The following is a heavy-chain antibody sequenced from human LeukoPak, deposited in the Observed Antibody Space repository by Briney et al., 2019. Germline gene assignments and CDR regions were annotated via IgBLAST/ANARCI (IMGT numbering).Heavy chain of an antibody. J-gene: IGHJ4*02. CDR3: AREMRWELPYFDY. V-gene: IGHV4-34*01. D-gene: IGHD1-26*01. CDR2: INHSGST. Sequence: SETLSLTCAVYGGSFSGYYWSWIRQPPGKGLEWIGEINHSGSTNYNPSLKSRVTISVDTSKNQFSLKLSSVTAADTAVYYCAREMRWELPYFDYWGQGTLVTVSS. CDR1: GGSFSGYY.